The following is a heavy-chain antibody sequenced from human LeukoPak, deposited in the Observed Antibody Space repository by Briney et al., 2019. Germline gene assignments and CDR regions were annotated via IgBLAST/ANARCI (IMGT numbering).Heavy chain of an antibody. CDR1: GFTFSNYE. D-gene: IGHD4-17*01. Sequence: GGSLRLSCAASGFTFSNYEMNWVRQAPGKGLEWVSYITFSSSIIYYADSVRGRFTISRDNAKNSLYLQMNSLRAEDTAVYYCARDRLHYGEYEKTFDYWGQGTLVTVSS. V-gene: IGHV3-48*03. CDR3: ARDRLHYGEYEKTFDY. J-gene: IGHJ4*02. CDR2: ITFSSSII.